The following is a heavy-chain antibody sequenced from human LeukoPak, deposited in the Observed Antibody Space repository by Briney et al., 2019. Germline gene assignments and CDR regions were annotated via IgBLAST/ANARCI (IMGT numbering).Heavy chain of an antibody. V-gene: IGHV3-23*01. CDR1: GFIFKNHA. Sequence: GGSLRLSCAASGFIFKNHAMSWVRQAPGKGLEWVSATSGSGGTKFYADSVKGRFTISRDNSKDTLYLQMNSLRAEDTATYFCANFPSYDSSGHDGFDVWGQGTRVTVSS. CDR2: TSGSGGTK. D-gene: IGHD3-22*01. CDR3: ANFPSYDSSGHDGFDV. J-gene: IGHJ3*01.